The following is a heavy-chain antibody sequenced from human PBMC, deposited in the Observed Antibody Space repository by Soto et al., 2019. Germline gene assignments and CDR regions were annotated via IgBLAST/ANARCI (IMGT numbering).Heavy chain of an antibody. D-gene: IGHD3-3*01. CDR3: AKDGDYDFWSGYYTDYYYYGMDV. CDR1: GFTFSSYA. CDR2: ISGSGGST. Sequence: EVQLLESGGGLVQPGGSLRLSCAASGFTFSSYAMSWVRQAPGKGLEWVSAISGSGGSTYYADSVKGRFTISRDNYKNTRYLQMNSLRAEDTAVYYCAKDGDYDFWSGYYTDYYYYGMDVWGQGTTVTVSS. J-gene: IGHJ6*02. V-gene: IGHV3-23*01.